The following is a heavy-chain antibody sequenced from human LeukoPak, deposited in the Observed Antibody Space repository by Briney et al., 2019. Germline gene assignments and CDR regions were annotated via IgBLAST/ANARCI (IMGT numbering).Heavy chain of an antibody. Sequence: GGSLRLSCAPSGFTFRNYAMSWVRQAPGKGLELVSAISGSGCRTYFTDSVKGRFTISRDNSKNTLYLQMNSLRAEDTAVYYCAADLSGGAFDIWGQGSMVTVSS. D-gene: IGHD3-10*02. CDR1: GFTFRNYA. CDR2: ISGSGCRT. J-gene: IGHJ3*02. CDR3: AADLSGGAFDI. V-gene: IGHV3-23*01.